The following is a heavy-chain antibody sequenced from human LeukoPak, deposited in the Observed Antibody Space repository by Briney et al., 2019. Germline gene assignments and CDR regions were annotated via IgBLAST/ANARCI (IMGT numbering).Heavy chain of an antibody. J-gene: IGHJ1*01. D-gene: IGHD3-22*01. CDR1: VGTFSSYA. Sequence: GSSVKVSCKASVGTFSSYAISWVRQAPGQGLEWMGRIIPILGIANYAQKFQGRVTITADKSTSTAYMELSSLRSEDTAVYYCARRRYYYDSSGYTEYFQRWGQGTLVTVSS. CDR2: IIPILGIA. CDR3: ARRRYYYDSSGYTEYFQR. V-gene: IGHV1-69*04.